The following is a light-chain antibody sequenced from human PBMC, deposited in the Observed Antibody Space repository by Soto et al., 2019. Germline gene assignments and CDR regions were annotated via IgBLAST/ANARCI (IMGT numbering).Light chain of an antibody. CDR1: SSDVGGYNY. CDR3: SSYTSSGTWV. CDR2: EVS. J-gene: IGLJ3*02. V-gene: IGLV2-14*01. Sequence: QSALTQPASVSGSPGQSITIPCTGTSSDVGGYNYVSWYHHHPGKAPKLIIYEVSNRPSGVSNRFSGSKSGNTASLTISGLQAEDEAAYHCSSYTSSGTWVFGGGIKLTVL.